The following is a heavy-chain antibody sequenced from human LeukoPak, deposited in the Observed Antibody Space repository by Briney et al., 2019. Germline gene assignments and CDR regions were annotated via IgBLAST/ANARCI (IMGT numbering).Heavy chain of an antibody. V-gene: IGHV4-59*01. CDR2: IYYSGST. Sequence: SETLSLTCTVSGGSISSYYWSWIRQPPGKGWEWIGYIYYSGSTNYNPSLKSRVTISVDTSKNQFSLKLSSVTAADTAVYYCARDAYSSGFFFDYWGQGTLVTVSS. CDR3: ARDAYSSGFFFDY. J-gene: IGHJ4*02. D-gene: IGHD6-19*01. CDR1: GGSISSYY.